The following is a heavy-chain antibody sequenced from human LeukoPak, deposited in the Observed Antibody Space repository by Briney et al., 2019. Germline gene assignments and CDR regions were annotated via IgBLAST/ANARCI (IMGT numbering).Heavy chain of an antibody. J-gene: IGHJ4*02. V-gene: IGHV3-21*01. D-gene: IGHD6-13*01. CDR3: ARASSSWYYFDY. Sequence: GGSPRLSCAASGFTFSSYSMNWVRQAPGKGLEWVSSISSSSSYIYYADSVKGRFTISRDNAKNSLYLQMNSLRAEDTAVYYCARASSSWYYFDYWGQGTLVTVSS. CDR2: ISSSSSYI. CDR1: GFTFSSYS.